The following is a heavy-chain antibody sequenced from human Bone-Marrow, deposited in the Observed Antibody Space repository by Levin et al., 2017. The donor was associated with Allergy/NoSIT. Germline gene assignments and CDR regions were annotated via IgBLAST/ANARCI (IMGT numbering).Heavy chain of an antibody. V-gene: IGHV3-30-3*01. J-gene: IGHJ3*02. Sequence: GGSLRLSCAASGFTFSPNAIHWVRQAPGKGLDWVAVISYDENTKYYADSVKGRFSISRDNFKKTVYLQMNSLKTEDTAMYYCVREYGDNEGPGAFDIWGQGTMVTVSS. CDR3: VREYGDNEGPGAFDI. D-gene: IGHD4-17*01. CDR2: ISYDENTK. CDR1: GFTFSPNA.